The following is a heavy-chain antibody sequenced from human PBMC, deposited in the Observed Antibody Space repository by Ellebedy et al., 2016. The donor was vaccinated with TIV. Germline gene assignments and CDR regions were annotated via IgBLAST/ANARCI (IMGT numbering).Heavy chain of an antibody. J-gene: IGHJ6*03. CDR3: ARFLKRGYSRNYYYYMDV. D-gene: IGHD5-18*01. CDR1: GYTFTSYD. CDR2: MNPNSGNT. V-gene: IGHV1-8*01. Sequence: ASVKVSXKASGYTFTSYDINWVRQATGQGLEWMGWMNPNSGNTGYAQKFQGRVTMTRNTSISTAYMELSSLRSEDTAVYYCARFLKRGYSRNYYYYMDVWGKGTTVTVSS.